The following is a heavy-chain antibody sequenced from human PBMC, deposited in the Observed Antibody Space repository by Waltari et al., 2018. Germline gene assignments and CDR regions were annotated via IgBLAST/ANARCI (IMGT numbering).Heavy chain of an antibody. CDR1: GFTFSSYE. CDR2: IGRSGDIM. Sequence: EVQLVESGGGLIQPGGSLRLSCAASGFTFSSYEVNWFRQAPGKGLEWVSYIGRSGDIMFFADSVRGRFTISRDNAKNSLYLQMNSLRVEDTAVYYCAREQFYNSGIQGSAFDYWGQGTLVTVSS. D-gene: IGHD3-10*01. V-gene: IGHV3-48*03. CDR3: AREQFYNSGIQGSAFDY. J-gene: IGHJ4*02.